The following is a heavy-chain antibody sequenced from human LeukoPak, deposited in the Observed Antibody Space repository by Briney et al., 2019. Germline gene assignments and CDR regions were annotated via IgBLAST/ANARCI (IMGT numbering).Heavy chain of an antibody. CDR1: GYTFIYYW. J-gene: IGHJ4*02. V-gene: IGHV5-51*01. CDR2: IYPGDSDT. D-gene: IGHD6-13*01. Sequence: GESLKISCKGSGYTFIYYWIGWVRQMPGKGLEWMGIIYPGDSDTRYSPSFQGQVTISADKSINTAYLQWSSLKASDTAMYYCATTSSNWFTFFDYWGQGTLVTVSS. CDR3: ATTSSNWFTFFDY.